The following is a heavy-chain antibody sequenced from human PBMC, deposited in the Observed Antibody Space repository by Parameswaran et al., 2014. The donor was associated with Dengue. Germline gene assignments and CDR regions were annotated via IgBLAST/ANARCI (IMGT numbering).Heavy chain of an antibody. Sequence: GESLKISCAASGFTFSDYYMSWIRQAPGKGLEWVSYISSSSSYTNYADSVKGRFTISRDNAKNSLYLQMNSLRAEDTAVYYCARDYYYDSSGIDAFDIWGQGTMVTVSS. CDR3: ARDYYYDSSGIDAFDI. CDR1: GFTFSDYY. CDR2: ISSSSSYT. J-gene: IGHJ3*02. D-gene: IGHD3-22*01. V-gene: IGHV3-11*06.